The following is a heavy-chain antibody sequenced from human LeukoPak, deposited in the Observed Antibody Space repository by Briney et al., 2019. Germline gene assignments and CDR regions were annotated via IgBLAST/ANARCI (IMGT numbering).Heavy chain of an antibody. D-gene: IGHD4-17*01. CDR3: ARWDTTVTDAFDI. J-gene: IGHJ3*02. CDR1: GGSFSGYY. V-gene: IGHV4-34*01. Sequence: PSETLSLTCAVYGGSFSGYYWSWIRQPPGKGLEWIGEINYSGSTNYNPSLKSRVTISVDTSKNQFSLKLSSVTAADTAVYYCARWDTTVTDAFDIWGQGTMVTVSS. CDR2: INYSGST.